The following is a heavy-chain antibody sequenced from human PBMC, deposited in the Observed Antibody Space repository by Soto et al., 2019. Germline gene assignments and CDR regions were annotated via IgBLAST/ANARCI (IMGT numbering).Heavy chain of an antibody. D-gene: IGHD5-18*01. CDR1: GYSFTTYW. CDR3: ARLPRDTNYYYYGLDV. CDR2: IYPGDSDT. Sequence: PGESLKISCMGSGYSFTTYWIAWVRQMPGKGLEWMGIIYPGDSDTRYSPSFQGQVTISADKSITTAYLRWSNLKASDTAIYYCARLPRDTNYYYYGLDVWGRGTTVTVSS. V-gene: IGHV5-51*01. J-gene: IGHJ6*02.